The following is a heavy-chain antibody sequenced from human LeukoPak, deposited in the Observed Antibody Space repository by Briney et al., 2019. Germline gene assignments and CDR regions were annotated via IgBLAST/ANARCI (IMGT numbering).Heavy chain of an antibody. CDR3: AKATEYYYGSGSYYPSSS. V-gene: IGHV3-23*01. D-gene: IGHD3-10*01. CDR2: ISGSGGST. Sequence: GGSLRLSCAASGFTFSSYAMSWVRQAPGKGLEWVSAISGSGGSTYYADSVKGRFTISRDNSKNTLYLQMNSLRAEDTAVYYCAKATEYYYGSGSYYPSSSWGQGTLVTVSS. CDR1: GFTFSSYA. J-gene: IGHJ5*02.